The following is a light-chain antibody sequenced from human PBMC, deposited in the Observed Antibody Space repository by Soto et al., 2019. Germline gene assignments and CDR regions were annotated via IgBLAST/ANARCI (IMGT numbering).Light chain of an antibody. CDR2: EVT. J-gene: IGLJ2*01. Sequence: QSALTQPPSASGSPGQSVTISCTGTSSDVGAYNYVSWYQQHPGKAPKLMIYEVTKRPSGVPDRFSGSKSDNTASLTVSGLQAEDEADYYCTSYAGSNNMVFGGGTKLTVL. CDR3: TSYAGSNNMV. CDR1: SSDVGAYNY. V-gene: IGLV2-8*01.